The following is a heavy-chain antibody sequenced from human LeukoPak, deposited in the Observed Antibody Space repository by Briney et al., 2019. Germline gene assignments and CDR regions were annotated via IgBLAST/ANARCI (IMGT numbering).Heavy chain of an antibody. CDR2: IYYSGST. CDR3: ARTTEGGYTYGYFYYYYMDV. D-gene: IGHD5-18*01. V-gene: IGHV4-59*01. Sequence: SETLSLTCTVSGDSISPYYWSWIRQPPGKGLEWIGYIYYSGSTNYNPSLKSRVTISVDRSKNQFYLKLSSVTAADTAVYYCARTTEGGYTYGYFYYYYMDVWGKGTTVTISS. CDR1: GDSISPYY. J-gene: IGHJ6*03.